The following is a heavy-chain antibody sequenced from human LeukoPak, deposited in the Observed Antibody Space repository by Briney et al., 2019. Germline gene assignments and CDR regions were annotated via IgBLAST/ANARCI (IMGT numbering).Heavy chain of an antibody. CDR2: INHSGST. D-gene: IGHD3-22*01. CDR1: GGSFSGYY. J-gene: IGHJ4*02. CDR3: ARGPGYYVYFDY. Sequence: PSETLSLTCAVYGGSFSGYYWSWIRQPPGKGLEWIGEINHSGSTNYNPSLKSRVTISVDKSKNQFSLKLSSVTAADTAVYYCARGPGYYVYFDYWGQGTLVTVSS. V-gene: IGHV4-34*01.